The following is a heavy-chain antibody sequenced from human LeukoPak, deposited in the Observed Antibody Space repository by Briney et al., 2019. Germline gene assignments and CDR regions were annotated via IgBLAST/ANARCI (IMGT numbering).Heavy chain of an antibody. CDR3: AKHPLTGYDQRAYPSHTYFDQ. CDR2: INPGDSET. CDR1: GKRFTSYW. D-gene: IGHD5-12*01. Sequence: GGSLQISCETSGKRFTSYWITWVRQMPGKGLEWMGTINPGDSETTYSPSFEGRVTISVDRYGNTAYLQWTSLKASDTAMYYCAKHPLTGYDQRAYPSHTYFDQWVEGTLVTVSS. J-gene: IGHJ4*02. V-gene: IGHV5-51*01.